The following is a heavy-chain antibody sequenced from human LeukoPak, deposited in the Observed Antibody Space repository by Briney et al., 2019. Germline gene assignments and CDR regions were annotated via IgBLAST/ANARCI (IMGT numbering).Heavy chain of an antibody. Sequence: QPGRSLRLSCAASGFTFSSYWMSWVRQAPGKGLEWVANIKQDGSEKYYVDSVKGRFTISRDNAKNSLYLQMNSLRAEDTAVYYCATTSDDFYDYAAAWVYWGQGTLVTVSS. CDR2: IKQDGSEK. D-gene: IGHD3-16*01. V-gene: IGHV3-7*01. CDR3: ATTSDDFYDYAAAWVY. CDR1: GFTFSSYW. J-gene: IGHJ4*02.